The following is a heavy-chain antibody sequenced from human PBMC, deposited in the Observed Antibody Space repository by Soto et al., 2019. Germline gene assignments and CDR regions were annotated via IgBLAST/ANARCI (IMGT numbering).Heavy chain of an antibody. Sequence: QVLLGESGGGVVQPGTSLRLSCAASGFTFRGYGMHWVRQAPGKGLEWVAVISYDGNNKYSGDSVKGRFTISRDNSKNTRYLQMNSLRAEDTAVYYCAKEPGRHCSAGGCLLNFQFETWGQGTQVTVSS. J-gene: IGHJ5*02. CDR2: ISYDGNNK. V-gene: IGHV3-30*18. CDR3: AKEPGRHCSAGGCLLNFQFET. CDR1: GFTFRGYG. D-gene: IGHD2-15*01.